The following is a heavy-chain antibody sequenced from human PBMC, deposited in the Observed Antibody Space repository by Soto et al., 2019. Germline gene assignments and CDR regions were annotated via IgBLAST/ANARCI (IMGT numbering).Heavy chain of an antibody. Sequence: QVQLVQSGAEVKKPGSSVKVSCKASGGTFSSYAISWVRQAPGQGLEWMGGIIPIFGTANYAQKFQGRVTITADESRSTAYMELSSLRSEDTAVYYCARGPVDTAMAHYYYYGMDVWGQGTTVTVSS. CDR3: ARGPVDTAMAHYYYYGMDV. V-gene: IGHV1-69*01. D-gene: IGHD5-18*01. J-gene: IGHJ6*02. CDR2: IIPIFGTA. CDR1: GGTFSSYA.